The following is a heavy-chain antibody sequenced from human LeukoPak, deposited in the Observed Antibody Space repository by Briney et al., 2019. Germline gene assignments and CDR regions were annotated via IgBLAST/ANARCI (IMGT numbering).Heavy chain of an antibody. J-gene: IGHJ6*03. CDR2: INPNSGGT. Sequence: GASVKVSCKASGYTFTGYYMHWVRQAPGQGLEWMGWINPNSGGTNYAQKFQGRVTMTRDTSISTAYMELSRLRSDDTAVYYCASSGSSSWYYDYYYYYYMDVWGKGTTVTVSS. CDR3: ASSGSSSWYYDYYYYYYMDV. V-gene: IGHV1-2*02. D-gene: IGHD6-13*01. CDR1: GYTFTGYY.